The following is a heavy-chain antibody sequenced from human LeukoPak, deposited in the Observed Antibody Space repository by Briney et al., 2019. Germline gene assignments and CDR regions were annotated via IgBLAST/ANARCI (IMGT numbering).Heavy chain of an antibody. CDR2: INPASGGT. D-gene: IGHD4-17*01. Sequence: ASVKVSCKASEYTFIDYYVHWVRQAPGQGLEWMVWINPASGGTNYAQEFQGRVTMTRDTSISTAYMELSRLRSDDTAVYYCARDTGLRPFDYWGQGTLGTVSS. CDR3: ARDTGLRPFDY. CDR1: EYTFIDYY. V-gene: IGHV1-2*02. J-gene: IGHJ4*02.